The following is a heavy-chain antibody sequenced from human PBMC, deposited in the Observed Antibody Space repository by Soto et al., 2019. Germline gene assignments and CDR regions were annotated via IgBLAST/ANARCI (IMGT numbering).Heavy chain of an antibody. Sequence: ASVKVSCKASGYTFTSYGISWVRQAPGQGLEWMGWISTYNGNTDYAQKLQGRVTVTTDTSTSTAYMELRSLRSDDTAVYYCARSSTALPSPYSRSWYDYWGQGTQVTFSS. CDR1: GYTFTSYG. J-gene: IGHJ4*02. CDR2: ISTYNGNT. D-gene: IGHD6-13*01. V-gene: IGHV1-18*01. CDR3: ARSSTALPSPYSRSWYDY.